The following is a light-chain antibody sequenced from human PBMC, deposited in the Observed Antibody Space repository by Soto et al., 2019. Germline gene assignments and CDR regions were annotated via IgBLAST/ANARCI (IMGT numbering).Light chain of an antibody. Sequence: EIVLTQSPGTLSLSPGERATLSCRASQSVSSNYLAWYQQKPGQAPRPLIYGASSRATGIPDRFSGSGAGTDFTLTISRLESDDFAVYYCQQYGSAPWPFGQGTKVDIK. CDR1: QSVSSNY. CDR3: QQYGSAPWP. CDR2: GAS. J-gene: IGKJ1*01. V-gene: IGKV3-20*01.